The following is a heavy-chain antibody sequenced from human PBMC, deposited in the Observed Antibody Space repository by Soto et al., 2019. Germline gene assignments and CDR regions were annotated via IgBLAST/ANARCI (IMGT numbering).Heavy chain of an antibody. V-gene: IGHV3-30*14. CDR1: GFTFSSYA. CDR2: ISYDGSNK. CDR3: ARRQLKSSSGWYGAFDI. Sequence: QVQLVESGGGVVQPGRSLRLSCAASGFTFSSYAMHWVRQAPGKGLEWVAVISYDGSNKYYADSVKGRFTISRDNSKNTQYLQMNSLRAEDTAVYYCARRQLKSSSGWYGAFDIWGQGTIVRVSS. D-gene: IGHD6-19*01. J-gene: IGHJ3*02.